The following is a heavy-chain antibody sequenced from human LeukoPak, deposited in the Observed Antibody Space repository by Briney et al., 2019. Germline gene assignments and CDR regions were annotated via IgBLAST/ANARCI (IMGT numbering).Heavy chain of an antibody. CDR1: GFTFRTYD. CDR3: TRDRVGAGGFDP. J-gene: IGHJ5*02. Sequence: GGSLRLSCAASGFTFRTYDMHWVRHATGKGLEWVSGIGTAGDTYYPGSVKGRFIISRDNAKNSLFLQMNTLRVEDTAVYFCTRDRVGAGGFDPWGQGTLVTVSS. V-gene: IGHV3-13*01. D-gene: IGHD1-26*01. CDR2: IGTAGDT.